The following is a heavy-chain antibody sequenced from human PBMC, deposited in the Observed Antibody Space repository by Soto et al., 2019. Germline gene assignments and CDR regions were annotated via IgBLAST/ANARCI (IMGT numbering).Heavy chain of an antibody. Sequence: GGSLRLSCVASGFTFSSYGMHWVRQGPGKGLEWVAVISHDGSKKYYADSVKGRFTISRDNSKNTLYLQMNSLRADDTAVYFCARYDRSDWSAAFDYWGQGALVTVSS. CDR2: ISHDGSKK. D-gene: IGHD3-22*01. J-gene: IGHJ4*02. V-gene: IGHV3-30*03. CDR3: ARYDRSDWSAAFDY. CDR1: GFTFSSYG.